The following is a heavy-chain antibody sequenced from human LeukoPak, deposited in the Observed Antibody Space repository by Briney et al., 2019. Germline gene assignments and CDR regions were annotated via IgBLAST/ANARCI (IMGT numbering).Heavy chain of an antibody. J-gene: IGHJ6*02. CDR3: AKEGVSYSSSWSPIGDYYGMDV. Sequence: GGSLRLSCEASGFTFSTYSMNWVRQAPGKGLEWASHISSGSATTFYADSVKGRFTISRDNTRNSLYLQMNSLRAEDTALYYCAKEGVSYSSSWSPIGDYYGMDVWGQGTTVTVSS. V-gene: IGHV3-48*04. CDR2: ISSGSATT. CDR1: GFTFSTYS. D-gene: IGHD6-13*01.